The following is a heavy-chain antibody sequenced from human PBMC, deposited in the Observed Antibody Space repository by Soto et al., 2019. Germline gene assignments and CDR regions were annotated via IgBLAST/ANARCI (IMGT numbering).Heavy chain of an antibody. CDR2: INGDGSSP. CDR1: GFTFSSKW. D-gene: IGHD1-1*01. Sequence: EVQLVQSGGGLVQPGGSLRLSCAASGFTFSSKWMHWVRQAPGKGLVWVSRINGDGSSPTYADSVKGRFTISRDNARSTLFLQMNSLKAEDTAVYYCVSPFDDGPWGQGTLVTVSS. J-gene: IGHJ5*02. CDR3: VSPFDDGP. V-gene: IGHV3-74*01.